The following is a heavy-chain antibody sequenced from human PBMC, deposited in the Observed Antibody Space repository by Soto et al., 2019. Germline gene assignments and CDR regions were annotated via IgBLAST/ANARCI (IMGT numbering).Heavy chain of an antibody. J-gene: IGHJ3*02. CDR2: IIPIFGTA. D-gene: IGHD3-3*01. CDR3: ARNVKRWSGHSRYDAFDI. V-gene: IGHV1-69*01. CDR1: GGTFSSDA. Sequence: QVQLVQSGAEVKKPGSSVKVSCKASGGTFSSDAISWVRQAPGQGLEWLGGIIPIFGTANYAQKFQGRVTITADESTSTAYMELSSLRSEDTAVYYCARNVKRWSGHSRYDAFDIWGQGTMVTVSS.